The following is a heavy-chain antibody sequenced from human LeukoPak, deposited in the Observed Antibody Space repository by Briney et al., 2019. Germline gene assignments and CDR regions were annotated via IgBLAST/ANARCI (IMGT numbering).Heavy chain of an antibody. CDR2: ISISSSYI. Sequence: GGTLRLSCAASGFTFSSYSMNWVRQAPGKGLECVSYISISSSYIYYADSVKGRFTISRDNAKNSLYLQMNSLRDEDTAVYYCARDFGWGRFPSYWGEGTLVTVSS. D-gene: IGHD3-3*01. J-gene: IGHJ4*02. CDR1: GFTFSSYS. CDR3: ARDFGWGRFPSY. V-gene: IGHV3-21*01.